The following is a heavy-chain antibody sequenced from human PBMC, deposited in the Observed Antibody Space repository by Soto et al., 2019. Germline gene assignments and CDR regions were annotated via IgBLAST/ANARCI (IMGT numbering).Heavy chain of an antibody. V-gene: IGHV3-53*04. CDR1: GFTVSSNY. D-gene: IGHD5-12*01. CDR2: IYSGGST. J-gene: IGHJ4*02. Sequence: GGSLRLSCAASGFTVSSNYMSWVRQATGKGLEWVSVIYSGGSTYYADSVKGRFTISRHNSKNTLYLQMNSLRAEDTAMYYCARVRRDGYNWNWGQGTLVTVSS. CDR3: ARVRRDGYNWN.